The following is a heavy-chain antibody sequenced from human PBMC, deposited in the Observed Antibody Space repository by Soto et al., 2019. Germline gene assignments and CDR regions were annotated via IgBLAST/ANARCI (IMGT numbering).Heavy chain of an antibody. J-gene: IGHJ6*02. Sequence: ASVKVSCKASGYTFTGYYMHWVRQAPGQGLEWMGWINPNSGDTNYAQKFQGWVTMTRDTSISTAYMELSRLRSDDTAVYYCARDSGYDRPYYYYGMDVWGQGTTVTVSS. D-gene: IGHD5-12*01. V-gene: IGHV1-2*04. CDR3: ARDSGYDRPYYYYGMDV. CDR2: INPNSGDT. CDR1: GYTFTGYY.